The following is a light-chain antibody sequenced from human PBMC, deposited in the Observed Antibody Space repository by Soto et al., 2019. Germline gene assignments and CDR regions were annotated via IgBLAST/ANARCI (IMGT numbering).Light chain of an antibody. J-gene: IGLJ2*01. CDR3: QSYDSSLSGVV. V-gene: IGLV1-40*01. CDR1: DSNIGAGYD. Sequence: QSVLTQPPSVSGAPGQRVTISCTGGDSNIGAGYDVHWYQQLPGTAPKLLIYGNSNRPSGVPDRFSGSKSGTSAPLAITGLQTEDEADYYCQSYDSSLSGVVFGGGTQLTVL. CDR2: GNS.